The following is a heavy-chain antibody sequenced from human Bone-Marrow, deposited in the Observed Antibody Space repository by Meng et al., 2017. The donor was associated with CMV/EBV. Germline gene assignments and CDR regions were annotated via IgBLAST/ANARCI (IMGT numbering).Heavy chain of an antibody. Sequence: ASVKVSCKASGYTFTSYGISWVRQAPGQGLEWMGWISAYNGNTNYAQKFQGRVTMTTDTSTSTAYMELRSLRSDDTAVYYCARGGVSGCSSSSCYTGWFDPWGQGTLVTVSS. CDR2: ISAYNGNT. J-gene: IGHJ5*02. D-gene: IGHD2-2*02. CDR1: GYTFTSYG. V-gene: IGHV1-18*01. CDR3: ARGGVSGCSSSSCYTGWFDP.